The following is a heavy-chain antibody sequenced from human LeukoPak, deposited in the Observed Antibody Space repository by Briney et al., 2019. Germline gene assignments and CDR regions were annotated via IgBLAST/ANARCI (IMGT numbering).Heavy chain of an antibody. V-gene: IGHV4-59*01. CDR1: GASISTYY. Sequence: SETLSLTCSDSGASISTYYWIWIRQPQGQGLEWIGYIYYSGSTNYNPSLYSRVTISVDTSKNQFSLKLSSVTAADTAVYYCATRISSNYPPNAFDIWGQGTMVTVSS. D-gene: IGHD2-2*01. CDR2: IYYSGST. J-gene: IGHJ3*02. CDR3: ATRISSNYPPNAFDI.